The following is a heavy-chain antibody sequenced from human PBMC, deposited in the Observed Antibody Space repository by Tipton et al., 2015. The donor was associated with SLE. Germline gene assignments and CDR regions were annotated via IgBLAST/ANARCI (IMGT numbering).Heavy chain of an antibody. V-gene: IGHV4-34*01. Sequence: TLSLTCTVSGGSISSYYWSWIRQPAGKGLEWIGEINHSGSTNYNPSLKSRVTISVDTSKNQFSLKLSSVTAADTAVYYCARRGYGSGSSWGQGTLVTVSS. J-gene: IGHJ5*02. CDR2: INHSGST. CDR1: GGSISSYY. D-gene: IGHD3-10*01. CDR3: ARRGYGSGSS.